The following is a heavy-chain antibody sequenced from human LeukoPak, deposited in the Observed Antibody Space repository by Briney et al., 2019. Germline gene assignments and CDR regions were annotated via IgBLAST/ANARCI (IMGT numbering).Heavy chain of an antibody. Sequence: GGSLRLSCAASGFTFSSYAMDWVRQAPGKGLEWVAVISYDGSNKYYADSVKGRFTISRDNAKNSLYLQMNTLRAEDTALYYCAREYGGRFGDYGPIGFDYWGQGTLVTVSS. J-gene: IGHJ4*02. CDR1: GFTFSSYA. CDR3: AREYGGRFGDYGPIGFDY. V-gene: IGHV3-30*04. D-gene: IGHD4-17*01. CDR2: ISYDGSNK.